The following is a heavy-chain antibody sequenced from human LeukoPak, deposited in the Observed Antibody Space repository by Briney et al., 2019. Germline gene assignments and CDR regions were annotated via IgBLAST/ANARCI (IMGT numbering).Heavy chain of an antibody. J-gene: IGHJ4*02. CDR2: IRYDGNNK. CDR3: AKVRYCSGVNCYPDDN. V-gene: IGHV3-30*02. D-gene: IGHD2-15*01. Sequence: GSLRLSCAASGFTFSDYSMHWVRQAPGKGLNCVAFIRYDGNNKYYADSVKGRFTISRDNSKNMLYLEMNSLSTEDTAVYYCAKVRYCSGVNCYPDDNWGQGTLVTVSS. CDR1: GFTFSDYS.